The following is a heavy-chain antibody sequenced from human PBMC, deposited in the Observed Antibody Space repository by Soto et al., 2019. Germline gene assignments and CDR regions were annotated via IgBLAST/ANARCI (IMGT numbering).Heavy chain of an antibody. CDR1: GFTFSTYT. CDR3: ARSREPGVHYGLDV. CDR2: ITGPSTTI. Sequence: GGSLRLSCAVSGFTFSTYTMNWVRQAPGKGLEWLAYITGPSTTISYRDDVKGRFTISRDNAKRSLFLQLDRLRDDDTAVYYCARSREPGVHYGLDVWGPGATVTVSS. J-gene: IGHJ6*02. D-gene: IGHD1-26*01. V-gene: IGHV3-48*02.